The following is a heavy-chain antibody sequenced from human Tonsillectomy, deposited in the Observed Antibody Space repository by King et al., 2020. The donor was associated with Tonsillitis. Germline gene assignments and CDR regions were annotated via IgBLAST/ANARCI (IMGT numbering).Heavy chain of an antibody. CDR1: GCTFSAYW. V-gene: IGHV3-7*03. CDR2: IKQDGSEK. CDR3: ARGDGGLDY. D-gene: IGHD3-22*01. J-gene: IGHJ4*02. Sequence: VQLVESGGGLVQPGGSLRLSCAASGCTFSAYWMTWVRQAPGKGLEWVANIKQDGSEKYYVDSVKGRFTISRDNAKNSLYLQMNSLRAEDTAVYYCARGDGGLDYWGQGTLVTVSS.